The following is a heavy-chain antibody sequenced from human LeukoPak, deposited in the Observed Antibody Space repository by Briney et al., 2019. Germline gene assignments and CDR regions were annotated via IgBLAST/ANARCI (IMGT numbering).Heavy chain of an antibody. V-gene: IGHV3-33*08. CDR1: GFTFSSYG. Sequence: GGSLRLSCAASGFTFSSYGMHWVRQAPGKGLEWVAVIWYDGSNKYYADSVKGRFTISRDNSKNTLYLQMNSLRAEDTAVYYCATLVVTDAFDIWGQGTMVTVSS. CDR2: IWYDGSNK. D-gene: IGHD2-21*02. J-gene: IGHJ3*02. CDR3: ATLVVTDAFDI.